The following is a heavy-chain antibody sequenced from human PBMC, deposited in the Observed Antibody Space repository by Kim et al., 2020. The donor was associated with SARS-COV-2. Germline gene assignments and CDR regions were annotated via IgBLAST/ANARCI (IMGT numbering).Heavy chain of an antibody. D-gene: IGHD6-13*01. CDR3: ARRGGYSSSWPDY. J-gene: IGHJ4*02. V-gene: IGHV3-7*01. CDR2: IKQDGSEK. Sequence: GGSLRLSCAASGFTFSSYWMSWVRQAPGKGLEWVANIKQDGSEKYYVDSVKGRFTISRDNAKNSLYLQMNSLRAEDTAVYYCARRGGYSSSWPDYWGQGTLVTVSS. CDR1: GFTFSSYW.